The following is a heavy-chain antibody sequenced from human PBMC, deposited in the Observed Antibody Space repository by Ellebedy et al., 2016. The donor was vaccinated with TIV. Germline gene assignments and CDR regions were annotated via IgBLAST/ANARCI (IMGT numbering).Heavy chain of an antibody. Sequence: GESLKISXAASGFSFSSYAMSWVHLAPGKGLEWVSGVSGSGATTYYADSVKGRFSISRDSSKNTLFLQMNSLTADDTAVYYCATGSPYASGNSRVCWFDPWGQGTLVTVSS. V-gene: IGHV3-23*01. CDR1: GFSFSSYA. CDR3: ATGSPYASGNSRVCWFDP. D-gene: IGHD3-10*01. CDR2: VSGSGATT. J-gene: IGHJ5*02.